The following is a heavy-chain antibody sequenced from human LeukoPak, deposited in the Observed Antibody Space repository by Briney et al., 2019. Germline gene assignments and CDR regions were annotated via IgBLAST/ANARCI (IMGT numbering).Heavy chain of an antibody. D-gene: IGHD3-3*01. CDR1: GGSFSGYY. CDR3: ARADNSDYFWSVPYWYFVL. V-gene: IGHV4-34*01. CDR2: INHSGST. J-gene: IGHJ2*01. Sequence: SETLSLTCAVYGGSFSGYYWSWIRQPPGKGLEWIGEINHSGSTNYNPSLKSRVTISVGTSKNQFSLKLSSVTAADTAVYYCARADNSDYFWSVPYWYFVLWGRGTLVTVSS.